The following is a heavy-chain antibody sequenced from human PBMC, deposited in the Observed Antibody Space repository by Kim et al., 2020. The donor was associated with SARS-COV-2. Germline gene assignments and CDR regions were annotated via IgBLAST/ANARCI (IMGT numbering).Heavy chain of an antibody. CDR3: ARYVVGATTADY. V-gene: IGHV1-18*01. J-gene: IGHJ4*02. Sequence: YAPKLQGRVTMTPDTSTSTAYMELRSLRSDDTAVYYCARYVVGATTADYWGQGTLVTVSS. D-gene: IGHD1-26*01.